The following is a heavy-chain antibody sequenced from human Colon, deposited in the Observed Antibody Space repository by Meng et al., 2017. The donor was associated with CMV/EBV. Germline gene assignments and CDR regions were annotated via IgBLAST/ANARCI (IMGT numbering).Heavy chain of an antibody. CDR1: GFTFSSYW. D-gene: IGHD3-3*01. J-gene: IGHJ6*02. V-gene: IGHV3-7*01. CDR2: IKQDGSEK. CDR3: ARVEDFRSGHYGMDV. Sequence: GESLKISCAASGFTFSSYWMSWVRQAPGKGLEWVANIKQDGSEKYYVDSVKGRFTISRDNAKNSLYLQMNGLRAEDTAVYYCARVEDFRSGHYGMDVWGQGTAVTV.